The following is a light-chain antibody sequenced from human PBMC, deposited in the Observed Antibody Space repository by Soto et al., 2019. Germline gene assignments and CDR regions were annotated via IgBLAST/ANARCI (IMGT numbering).Light chain of an antibody. V-gene: IGKV3-15*01. CDR3: QQFHNWPRT. CDR2: GAS. CDR1: QSMGSN. Sequence: EIVMTQSPATMSVSPVERATLSCRASQSMGSNVAWYQQKPGQAPRLLIYGASTRAAGIPARFSGSGSGTEFTLTITSLQSEDFAVYYCQQFHNWPRTFGQGTK. J-gene: IGKJ1*01.